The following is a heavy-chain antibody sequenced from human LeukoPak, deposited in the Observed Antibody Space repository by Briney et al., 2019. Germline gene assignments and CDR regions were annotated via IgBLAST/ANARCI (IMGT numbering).Heavy chain of an antibody. CDR2: INHSGST. CDR3: AGIVGATPPDYYYMDV. Sequence: SETLSLTCTVSGYSISSGYYWGWIRQPPGKGLEWIGEINHSGSTNYNPSLKSRVTMSVDTSKNQFSLKLSSVTAADTAVYYCAGIVGATPPDYYYMDVWGKGTTVTISS. V-gene: IGHV4-38-2*02. CDR1: GYSISSGYY. J-gene: IGHJ6*03. D-gene: IGHD1-26*01.